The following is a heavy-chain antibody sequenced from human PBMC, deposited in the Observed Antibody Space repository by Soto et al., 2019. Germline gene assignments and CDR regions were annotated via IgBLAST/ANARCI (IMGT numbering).Heavy chain of an antibody. D-gene: IGHD3-10*01. J-gene: IGHJ6*02. CDR1: GFTVTSNY. V-gene: IGHV3-53*01. Sequence: PGGSLRLSCAASGFTVTSNYMTWVRQAPGKGLEWVSVIYRSGATYYPDSVRGRFTASRDYSHNTLYLQMDSLRVEDTAVYYCARDSGMIRGSYGVDVWGPGTTVTV. CDR2: IYRSGAT. CDR3: ARDSGMIRGSYGVDV.